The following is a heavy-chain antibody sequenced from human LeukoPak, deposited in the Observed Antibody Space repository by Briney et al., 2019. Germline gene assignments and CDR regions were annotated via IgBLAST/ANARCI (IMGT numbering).Heavy chain of an antibody. D-gene: IGHD2-15*01. CDR2: ISGSGGST. CDR1: GFTFSSYA. J-gene: IGHJ5*02. CDR3: AKEPYCSGGSCYSRVDWFDP. Sequence: GGSLRLSCAASGFTFSSYAMSWVRQAPGKGLEWVSAISGSGGSTYYADSVKGRFTISRDSSKNTLYLQMNSLRAEDTAVYYCAKEPYCSGGSCYSRVDWFDPWGQGTLVTVSS. V-gene: IGHV3-23*01.